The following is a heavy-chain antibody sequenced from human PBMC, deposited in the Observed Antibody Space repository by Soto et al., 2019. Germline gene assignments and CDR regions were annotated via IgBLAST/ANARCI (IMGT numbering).Heavy chain of an antibody. Sequence: GGSLRLSCAASGFTFSSYSMNWVRQAPGKGLEWVSSISSSSSNIYYAESVKGRFTISRDNAKNSLYLQMNSLRAEDTAVYYCARIRGQLPYDAFDIWGQGTMVTVSS. CDR2: ISSSSSNI. V-gene: IGHV3-21*01. J-gene: IGHJ3*02. CDR1: GFTFSSYS. CDR3: ARIRGQLPYDAFDI. D-gene: IGHD2-2*02.